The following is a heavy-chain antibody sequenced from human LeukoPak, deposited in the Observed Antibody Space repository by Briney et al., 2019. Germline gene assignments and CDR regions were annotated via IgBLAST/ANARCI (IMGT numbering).Heavy chain of an antibody. D-gene: IGHD1-7*01. CDR3: AKGEGPTVGIT. CDR1: GFIFNNYV. Sequence: PGGSLRLSCAASGFIFNNYVMSWVRQGPGKGLEWVSASGGGGGRTYYADSVKDRFTISRDNSKNTLFLQMGSLRAEDTAVYYCAKGEGPTVGITWGQGTLVTVTS. CDR2: SGGGGGRT. V-gene: IGHV3-23*01. J-gene: IGHJ4*02.